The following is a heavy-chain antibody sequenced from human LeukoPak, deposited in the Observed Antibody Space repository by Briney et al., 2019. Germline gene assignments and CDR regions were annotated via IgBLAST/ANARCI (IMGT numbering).Heavy chain of an antibody. D-gene: IGHD6-19*01. CDR1: GFTFRSYC. V-gene: IGHV3-23*01. CDR3: AKAGDIAVAGTSDY. CDR2: ISGSAGRT. Sequence: PGGSLRLSCAASGFTFRSYCMRWVRQAPGKGLEWVSGISGSAGRTYYADSVKGRFTISRDNSRNTVFLQMNSLRAEDTAVYYCAKAGDIAVAGTSDYWGQGTLVTVSS. J-gene: IGHJ4*02.